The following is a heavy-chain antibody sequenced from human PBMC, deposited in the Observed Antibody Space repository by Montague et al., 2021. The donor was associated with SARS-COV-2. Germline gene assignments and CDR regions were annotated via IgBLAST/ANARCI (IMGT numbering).Heavy chain of an antibody. J-gene: IGHJ4*01. D-gene: IGHD3-22*01. CDR3: ARTRFESRGYYIPPFDY. CDR1: GGSVSSGSYF. CDR2: KYYSGST. Sequence: SETLSLTCTVSGGSVSSGSYFWNWIRQPPGKGLEWIGYKYYSGSTNYXXXLKSRVTISVDKSKNQFSLKLTSVTAADTAVYYCARTRFESRGYYIPPFDYWSQGSLVTVSS. V-gene: IGHV4-61*01.